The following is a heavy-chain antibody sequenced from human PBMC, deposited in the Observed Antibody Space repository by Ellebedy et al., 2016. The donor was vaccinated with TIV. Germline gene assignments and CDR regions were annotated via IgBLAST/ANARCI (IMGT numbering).Heavy chain of an antibody. CDR2: MYLSWTT. CDR1: GAPVTGGHF. CDR3: TRGSGGVAGSGVFDI. D-gene: IGHD6-19*01. V-gene: IGHV4-61*08. J-gene: IGHJ3*02. Sequence: MPGGSLRLSCTVSGAPVTGGHFWSWIRQAPGRGLEYIEYMYLSWTTNYNPSLKSRVTMSVDASKNQLSLTVTSVTSADTALYYCTRGSGGVAGSGVFDIWGQGTKVTVSS.